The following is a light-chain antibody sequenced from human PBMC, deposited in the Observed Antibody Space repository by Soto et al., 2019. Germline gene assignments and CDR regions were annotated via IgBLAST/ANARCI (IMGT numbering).Light chain of an antibody. J-gene: IGLJ2*01. Sequence: SVLTQPPSASGTPGQSVTISCSGSNSNIGSQTVNWYQCLPGAAPKLLIYINNQRPSGVPDRFSGSKSGTSASLAISGLQSEAEADYYCATWYDSLNSVVFGGGTKVTVL. V-gene: IGLV1-44*01. CDR3: ATWYDSLNSVV. CDR2: INN. CDR1: NSNIGSQT.